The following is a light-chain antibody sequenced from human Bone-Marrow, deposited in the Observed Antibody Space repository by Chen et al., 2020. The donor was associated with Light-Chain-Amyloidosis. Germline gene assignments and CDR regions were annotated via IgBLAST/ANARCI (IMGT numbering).Light chain of an antibody. V-gene: IGLV3-25*03. J-gene: IGLJ2*01. CDR1: DLPTKY. CDR2: RGT. Sequence: SYELTQPPSVSVSPGQTARITCSGDDLPTKYAYWYQQKPGQAPVLVIHRGTERPSGISERFSGSSSGTTATLTISGVQAEYEADYHCQSADSSGTYEVIFGGGTKLTVL. CDR3: QSADSSGTYEVI.